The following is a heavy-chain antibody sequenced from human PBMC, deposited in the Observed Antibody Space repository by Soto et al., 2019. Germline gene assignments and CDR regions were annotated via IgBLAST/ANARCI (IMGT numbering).Heavy chain of an antibody. CDR1: GFTFRSND. J-gene: IGHJ6*02. V-gene: IGHV3-21*01. D-gene: IGHD5-12*01. Sequence: LRLSCANSGFTFRSNDITWVGQAPWTGLEWVASISSSGDYLYYADPVKGRFIISRDNFQNSLYLQMNSLRAEDTAVYYCARYSGYEPYYYYYGMDVWGQGTTVTVSS. CDR3: ARYSGYEPYYYYYGMDV. CDR2: ISSSGDYL.